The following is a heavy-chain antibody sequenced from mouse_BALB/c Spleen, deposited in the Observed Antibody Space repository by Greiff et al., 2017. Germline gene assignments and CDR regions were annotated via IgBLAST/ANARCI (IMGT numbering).Heavy chain of an antibody. CDR3: ARRYYGSRDYAMDY. Sequence: EVQGVESGGGLVQPGGSLKLSCAASGFDFSRYWMSWVRQAPGKGLEWIGEINPDSSTINYTPSLKDKFIISRDNAKNTLYLQMSKVRSEDTALYYCARRYYGSRDYAMDYWGQGTSVTVSS. D-gene: IGHD1-1*01. CDR2: INPDSSTI. V-gene: IGHV4-1*02. J-gene: IGHJ4*01. CDR1: GFDFSRYW.